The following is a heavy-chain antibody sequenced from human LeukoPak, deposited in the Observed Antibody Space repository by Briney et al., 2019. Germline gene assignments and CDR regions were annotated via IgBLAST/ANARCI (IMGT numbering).Heavy chain of an antibody. CDR2: ISWDGGST. J-gene: IGHJ4*02. D-gene: IGHD2-21*01. CDR1: GFTFDDYA. CDR3: AKDKGYSAYYFDY. Sequence: GGSLRLSCAASGFTFDDYAMHWVRQAPGKGLEWVSLISWDGGSTYYADSVKGRFTISRDNSKNSLYLQMNSLRAEDTALYYCAKDKGYSAYYFDYWGRGTLVTVSS. V-gene: IGHV3-43D*03.